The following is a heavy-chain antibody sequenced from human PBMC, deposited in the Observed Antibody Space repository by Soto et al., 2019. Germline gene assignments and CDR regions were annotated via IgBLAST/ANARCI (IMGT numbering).Heavy chain of an antibody. CDR3: ARPQLAPTPDDY. Sequence: SLRLSCAASGFTFSSYAMHWVRQAPGKGLEWVAVISYDGSNKYYADSVKGRFTISRDNSKNTLYLQMNSLRAEDTAVYYCARPQLAPTPDDYWGQGTLVTVSS. D-gene: IGHD6-6*01. J-gene: IGHJ4*02. CDR1: GFTFSSYA. V-gene: IGHV3-30-3*01. CDR2: ISYDGSNK.